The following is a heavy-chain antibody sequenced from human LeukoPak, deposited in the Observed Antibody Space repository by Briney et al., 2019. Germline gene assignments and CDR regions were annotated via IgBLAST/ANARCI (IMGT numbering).Heavy chain of an antibody. V-gene: IGHV4-4*07. J-gene: IGHJ5*02. CDR1: GGSISSYY. CDR2: IYTSGST. CDR3: AGRSNYVGYNWFDP. Sequence: SETLSPTCTVSGGSISSYYWSWIRQPAGKGLEWIGSIYTSGSTNYNPSLKSRVTISVDTSKNQFSLKLSSVTAADTAVYYCAGRSNYVGYNWFDPWGQGTLVTVSS. D-gene: IGHD3-16*01.